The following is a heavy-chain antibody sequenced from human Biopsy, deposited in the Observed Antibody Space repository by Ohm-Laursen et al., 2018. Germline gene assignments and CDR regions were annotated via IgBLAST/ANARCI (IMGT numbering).Heavy chain of an antibody. CDR3: ARVNVDRVSTIID. CDR2: IYYSGST. D-gene: IGHD5/OR15-5a*01. Sequence: TLSLTCTVSGVSISSGPYYWSWIRQHPGKGLEWIGYIYYSGSTYYTPSLKSRVIISLDTSKNQFSLKLSSVIAADTAVYYCARVNVDRVSTIIDWGQGTLVTVSS. CDR1: GVSISSGPYY. J-gene: IGHJ4*02. V-gene: IGHV4-31*03.